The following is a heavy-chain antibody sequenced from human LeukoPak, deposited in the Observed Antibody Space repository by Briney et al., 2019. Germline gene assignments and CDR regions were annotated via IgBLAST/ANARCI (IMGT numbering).Heavy chain of an antibody. CDR2: INPNSGGT. Sequence: VASVKVSCKASGYTFTGYYMHWVRQAPGQGLEWMGWINPNSGGTNYAQKFQGRVTMTRDTSISTAYMELSRLRSDDTAVYYCAREGWEQLERREWVVGWGQGTLVTVSS. CDR3: AREGWEQLERREWVVG. J-gene: IGHJ4*02. D-gene: IGHD1-1*01. V-gene: IGHV1-2*02. CDR1: GYTFTGYY.